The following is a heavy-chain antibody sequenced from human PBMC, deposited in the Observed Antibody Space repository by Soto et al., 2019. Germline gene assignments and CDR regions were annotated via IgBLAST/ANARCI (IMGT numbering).Heavy chain of an antibody. CDR1: GFTISTYA. J-gene: IGHJ4*02. CDR2: ISDRGDTT. D-gene: IGHD1-1*01. V-gene: IGHV3-23*01. CDR3: AKDKDGTPSVDH. Sequence: GGSLRLSCAASGFTISTYAMSWVRQAPGKGLEWVSAISDRGDTTHYADSVKGRFTISRDTAKNTLYLQMNTLRAEDTAVYFCAKDKDGTPSVDHWGQGTLVTVSS.